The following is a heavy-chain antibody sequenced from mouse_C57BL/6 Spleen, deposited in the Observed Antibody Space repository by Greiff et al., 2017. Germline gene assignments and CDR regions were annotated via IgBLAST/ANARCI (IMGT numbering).Heavy chain of an antibody. V-gene: IGHV7-3*01. CDR3: ARGDGYPADY. Sequence: EVQVVESGGGLVQPGGSLSLSCAASGFTFTDYYMSWVRQPPGKALEWLGFIRNKANGYTTEYSASVKGRFTISRDNSQSILYLQLNALRAEDSATYYCARGDGYPADYWGQGTTLTVSS. CDR1: GFTFTDYY. D-gene: IGHD2-3*01. J-gene: IGHJ2*01. CDR2: IRNKANGYTT.